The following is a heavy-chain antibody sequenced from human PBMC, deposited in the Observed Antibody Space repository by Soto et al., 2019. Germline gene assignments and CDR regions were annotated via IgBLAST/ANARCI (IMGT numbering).Heavy chain of an antibody. CDR3: ARLGIAVAGTSGAFDI. V-gene: IGHV5-10-1*01. CDR2: IDPSDSYT. Sequence: PGESLKISCKGSGYSFTSYWISWVRQMPGKGLEWMGRIDPSDSYTNYSPSFQGHVTISADKSISTAYLQWSSLKASDTAMYYCARLGIAVAGTSGAFDIWGQGTMVTVSS. D-gene: IGHD6-19*01. J-gene: IGHJ3*02. CDR1: GYSFTSYW.